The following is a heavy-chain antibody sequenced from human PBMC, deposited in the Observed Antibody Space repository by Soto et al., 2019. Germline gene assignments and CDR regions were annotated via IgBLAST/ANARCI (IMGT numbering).Heavy chain of an antibody. CDR2: INHSGST. Sequence: PSETLSLTCAVYGGSFSGYYWSWIRQPPGKGLEWIGEINHSGSTNYNPSLKSRVTISVDTSKNQFSLKLSSVTAADTAVYYCARSIVVVVAVTLRDAFDIWGQGTMVTVSS. V-gene: IGHV4-34*01. CDR1: GGSFSGYY. D-gene: IGHD2-15*01. CDR3: ARSIVVVVAVTLRDAFDI. J-gene: IGHJ3*02.